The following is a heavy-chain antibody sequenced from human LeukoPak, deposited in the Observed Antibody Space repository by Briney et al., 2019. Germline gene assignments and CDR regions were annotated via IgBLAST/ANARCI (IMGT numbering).Heavy chain of an antibody. CDR2: INHSGST. CDR1: GGSFSGYY. V-gene: IGHV4-34*01. D-gene: IGHD2-2*01. CDR3: ASSSPYCSSTSCYPNNWFDP. J-gene: IGHJ5*02. Sequence: SETLSLTCAVYGGSFSGYYWSWIRQPPGKGLEWIGEINHSGSTNYNPSLKSRVTISVDTSKNQFSLKLSSVTAADTAVYYSASSSPYCSSTSCYPNNWFDPWGQGTLVTVSS.